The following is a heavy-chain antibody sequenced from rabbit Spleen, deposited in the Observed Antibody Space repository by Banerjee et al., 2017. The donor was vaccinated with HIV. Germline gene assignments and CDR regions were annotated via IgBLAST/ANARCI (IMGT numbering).Heavy chain of an antibody. J-gene: IGHJ4*01. CDR1: GFSFSSSYY. CDR3: ARDRWSGNSNRGDGLNL. V-gene: IGHV1S47*01. CDR2: IYTGDGNT. D-gene: IGHD1-1*01. Sequence: QEQLEESGGGLVKPEGSLTLTCTGSGFSFSSSYYMCWVRQAPGKGLEWIACIYTGDGNTYYASWAKGRFTITRSTSLNTVTLQMTSLTVADTATYFCARDRWSGNSNRGDGLNLWGPGTLVTVS.